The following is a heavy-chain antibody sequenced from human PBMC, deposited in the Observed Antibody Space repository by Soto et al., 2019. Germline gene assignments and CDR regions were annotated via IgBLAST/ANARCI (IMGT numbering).Heavy chain of an antibody. CDR3: ARRSGWDGMDV. CDR1: GFTFSSYE. Sequence: XGSLRLSCAASGFTFSSYEMNGVRQAPGKGLEWVSYISSSGSTIYYVDSVKGRFTISRDNAKNSLYLQMNSLRAEDTAVYYCARRSGWDGMDVWGQGTTVTVSS. J-gene: IGHJ6*02. D-gene: IGHD6-19*01. CDR2: ISSSGSTI. V-gene: IGHV3-48*03.